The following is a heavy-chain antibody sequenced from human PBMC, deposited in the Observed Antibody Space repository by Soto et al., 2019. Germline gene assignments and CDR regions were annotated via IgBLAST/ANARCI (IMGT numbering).Heavy chain of an antibody. CDR1: GFSFSAFS. CDR3: AREGGRHCSPTRCYHAFDI. CDR2: ISSTSSTI. V-gene: IGHV3-48*02. J-gene: IGHJ3*02. D-gene: IGHD2-2*01. Sequence: PGGSLRLSCAASGFSFSAFSMNWVRQAPGKGLEWVSYISSTSSTIYCGDSVKGRFTISRDNAKNSLYLQMNSLRDEDTAVYYCAREGGRHCSPTRCYHAFDIWGQGTMVTVSS.